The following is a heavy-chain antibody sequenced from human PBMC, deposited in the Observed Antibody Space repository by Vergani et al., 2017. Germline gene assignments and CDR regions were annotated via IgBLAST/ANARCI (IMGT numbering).Heavy chain of an antibody. D-gene: IGHD2-2*03. Sequence: QVQLQQSGPGLVKPSQTLSLTCAISGDSVSSNSAAWNWIRQSPSRGLEWLGRTYYRSKWYNDYAVSVKSRITINPDTSKNQFSLQLNSVTPEDTAVYYCARMDIVVVPAAMRYYYYMDVWGEGTTVTVS. CDR3: ARMDIVVVPAAMRYYYYMDV. CDR2: TYYRSKWYN. V-gene: IGHV6-1*01. J-gene: IGHJ6*03. CDR1: GDSVSSNSAA.